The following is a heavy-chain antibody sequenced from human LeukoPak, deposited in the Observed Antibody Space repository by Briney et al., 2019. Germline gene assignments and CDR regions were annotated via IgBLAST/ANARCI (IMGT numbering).Heavy chain of an antibody. CDR1: GFTFSNYA. CDR2: INNGDGDT. V-gene: IGHV3-23*01. Sequence: GGSLRLSCQASGFTFSNYAMSWVRQAPGKGLEWVSSINNGDGDTFFADSVKGRFTISRDDSRSMVYLQMNSLSAEDTAVYYCARAVDVADYWGQGTLVTVSS. J-gene: IGHJ4*02. D-gene: IGHD3-10*02. CDR3: ARAVDVADY.